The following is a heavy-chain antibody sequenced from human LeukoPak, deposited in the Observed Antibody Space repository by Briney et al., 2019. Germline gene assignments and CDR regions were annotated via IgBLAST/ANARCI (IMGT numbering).Heavy chain of an antibody. Sequence: GGSLRLSCAASGFTFSSFAMHWVRQAPGRGLEWVAAISYHGSNVFYADSVKGRFTISRDNFKNTLYLQMNSLRAEDTAVYYCARASYSGSYPTFIDYWGQGTLVTVSS. CDR1: GFTFSSFA. D-gene: IGHD1-26*01. V-gene: IGHV3-30*04. CDR2: ISYHGSNV. CDR3: ARASYSGSYPTFIDY. J-gene: IGHJ4*02.